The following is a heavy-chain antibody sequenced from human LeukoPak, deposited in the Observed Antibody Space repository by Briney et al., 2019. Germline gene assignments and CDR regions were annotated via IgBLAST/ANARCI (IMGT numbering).Heavy chain of an antibody. V-gene: IGHV5-51*01. CDR3: ARHHGSGSYRRYYGMDV. Sequence: GESPKISCKGSGYSFTSYWIGWVRQRPGKGLEWMGIIYPGDSDTRYSPSFQGQVTISADKSISTAYLQWSSLKASDTAMYYCARHHGSGSYRRYYGMDVWGQGTTVTVSS. J-gene: IGHJ6*02. D-gene: IGHD3-10*01. CDR2: IYPGDSDT. CDR1: GYSFTSYW.